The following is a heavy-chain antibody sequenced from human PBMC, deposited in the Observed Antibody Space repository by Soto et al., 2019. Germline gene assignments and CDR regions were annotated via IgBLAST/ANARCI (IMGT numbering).Heavy chain of an antibody. CDR1: GYSFTSYW. V-gene: IGHV5-51*01. J-gene: IGHJ3*02. Sequence: GESLKISCKGSGYSFTSYWIGWVRQMPGKGLEWMGIIYPGDSDTRYSPSFQGQVTISADKSISTAYLQWSSLKASDTAMYYCASSWGYCSGGSCPRDAFDIWGQGTMVTVSS. CDR2: IYPGDSDT. D-gene: IGHD2-15*01. CDR3: ASSWGYCSGGSCPRDAFDI.